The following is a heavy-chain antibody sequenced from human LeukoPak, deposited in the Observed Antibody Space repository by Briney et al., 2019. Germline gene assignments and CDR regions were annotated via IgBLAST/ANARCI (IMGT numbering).Heavy chain of an antibody. CDR3: AREQYVDY. J-gene: IGHJ4*02. CDR2: ISHSGST. CDR1: GGSISSSSYY. D-gene: IGHD4-11*01. V-gene: IGHV4-39*07. Sequence: SETLSLTCTVSGGSISSSSYYWGWIRQPPGKGLEWIGEISHSGSTNYNPSLKSRVTISVDTSKNQFSLKLSSVTAADTAVYYCAREQYVDYWGQGTLVTVSS.